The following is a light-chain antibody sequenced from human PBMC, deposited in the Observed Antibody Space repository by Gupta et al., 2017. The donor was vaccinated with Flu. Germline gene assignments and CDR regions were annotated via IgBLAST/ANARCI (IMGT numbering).Light chain of an antibody. Sequence: PSSLSASVGDRVTITCRASQSISSYLNWYQQKPLKAPKVLIYAASSLQSGVPSRFSGSGSGTEFTLTMSSLQPEDFATYYCQQSYSTPWTFGQGTKVEI. V-gene: IGKV1-39*01. CDR1: QSISSY. J-gene: IGKJ1*01. CDR2: AAS. CDR3: QQSYSTPWT.